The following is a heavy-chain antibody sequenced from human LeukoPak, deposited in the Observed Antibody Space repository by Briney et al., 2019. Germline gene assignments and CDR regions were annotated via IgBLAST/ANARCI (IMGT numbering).Heavy chain of an antibody. D-gene: IGHD2-2*01. J-gene: IGHJ4*02. CDR1: GFIFSRYA. CDR2: ISSDGDNT. V-gene: IGHV3-64D*09. CDR3: VKTFGYCSSRTCDVFDY. Sequence: GGSLRLSCSASGFIFSRYAMHWVRQAPGKGLEYVSGISSDGDNTYYADSMKGRFTISRDNSKSTLYLQMSSLTTEDTAVYSCVKTFGYCSSRTCDVFDYWGQGTLVTVSS.